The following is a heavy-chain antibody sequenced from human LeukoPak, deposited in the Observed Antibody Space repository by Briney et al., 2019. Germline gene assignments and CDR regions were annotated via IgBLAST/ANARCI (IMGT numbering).Heavy chain of an antibody. V-gene: IGHV4-34*01. CDR1: GGSFSGYY. CDR3: ARYGRIGGTS. J-gene: IGHJ4*02. CDR2: INHSGST. D-gene: IGHD2-15*01. Sequence: SETLSLTCAVYGGSFSGYYWSWIRQPPGKGLEWIGEINHSGSTNYNPSLKSRVTISVDTSKNQFSLKLSSVTAADTAVYYCARYGRIGGTSWGQGTLVTVSS.